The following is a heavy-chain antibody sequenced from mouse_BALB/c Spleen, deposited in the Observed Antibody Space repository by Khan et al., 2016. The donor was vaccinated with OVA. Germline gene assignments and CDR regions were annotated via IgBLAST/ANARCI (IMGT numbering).Heavy chain of an antibody. Sequence: QVQLQQSGPELKKPGETVKISCKASGYTFTNNGMNWAKQAPGKGLKWMGWINTYTGEPTYAADFKGRFAFSLETSASTAYLQINNLRNEDTSTYVCARGGYSGTRDYWGQGTSVTVSS. D-gene: IGHD2-3*01. CDR2: INTYTGEP. V-gene: IGHV9-3-1*01. CDR3: ARGGYSGTRDY. J-gene: IGHJ4*01. CDR1: GYTFTNNG.